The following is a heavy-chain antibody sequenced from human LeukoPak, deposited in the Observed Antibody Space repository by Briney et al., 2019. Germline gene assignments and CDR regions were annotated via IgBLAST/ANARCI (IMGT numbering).Heavy chain of an antibody. D-gene: IGHD1-26*01. CDR3: ARDLDQYSGRFGGFGHDF. Sequence: ASVKVSCKASGYTFTNYGINWVRQAPGQGLEWMGWISAYNGNTNYAQKLQGRVTMTTDTSTSTAYMELRSLRSDDTAVYYCARDLDQYSGRFGGFGHDFWGQGTLVTVSS. V-gene: IGHV1-18*01. CDR2: ISAYNGNT. CDR1: GYTFTNYG. J-gene: IGHJ4*02.